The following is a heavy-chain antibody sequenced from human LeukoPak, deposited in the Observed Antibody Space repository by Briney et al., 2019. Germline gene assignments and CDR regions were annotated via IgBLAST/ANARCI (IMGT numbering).Heavy chain of an antibody. Sequence: SGTLSLTCAVSGGSISSSNWWSWVRQPPGKGLEWIGEIYHSGSTNYNPSLKSRVTISVDKSKNQFSLKLSSVTAADTAVYYCARANYDFYYYYMDVWGKGTTVTVSS. CDR1: GGSISSSNW. V-gene: IGHV4-4*02. D-gene: IGHD3-3*01. CDR2: IYHSGST. CDR3: ARANYDFYYYYMDV. J-gene: IGHJ6*03.